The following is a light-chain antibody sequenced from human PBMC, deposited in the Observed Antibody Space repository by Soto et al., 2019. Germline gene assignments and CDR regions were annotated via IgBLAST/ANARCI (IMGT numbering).Light chain of an antibody. CDR2: DAS. CDR3: RQYDSSPRT. V-gene: IGKV3-20*01. CDR1: QSLSSSQ. Sequence: EIVLTQSPVTLSWSPGERATLSCRASQSLSSSQLAWYQQKPGQAPRPLIYDASSRATGIPDRFSGSGSGTDFTLTVSRLEPEDFAMYYCRQYDSSPRTFGQGTKVDIK. J-gene: IGKJ1*01.